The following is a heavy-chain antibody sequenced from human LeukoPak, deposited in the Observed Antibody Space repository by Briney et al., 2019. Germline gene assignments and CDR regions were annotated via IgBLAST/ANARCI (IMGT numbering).Heavy chain of an antibody. CDR3: ASARWDY. CDR1: GDSISSDHW. V-gene: IGHV4-4*02. CDR2: IYHSGTT. J-gene: IGHJ4*02. Sequence: SGTLSLTCSVSGDSISSDHWWSWVRQPPGKGLEWIGEIYHSGTTNYNPSLKSRIAISVDKSKNQFSLNLSSMTAADTAVYYCASARWDYWGQGTLVTVSS.